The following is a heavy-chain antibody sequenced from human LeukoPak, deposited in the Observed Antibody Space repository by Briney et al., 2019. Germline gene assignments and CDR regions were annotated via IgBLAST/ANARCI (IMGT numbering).Heavy chain of an antibody. CDR2: IRYDGSNK. CDR1: GFTFSSYG. D-gene: IGHD3-9*01. CDR3: ARGSRYFDWLPDHDAFDI. Sequence: QPGGSLRLSCAASGFTFSSYGMHWVRQAPGKGLEWVAFIRYDGSNKYYADSVKGRFTISRDNSKNTLYLQMNSLRAEDTAVYYCARGSRYFDWLPDHDAFDIWGQGTMVTVSS. J-gene: IGHJ3*02. V-gene: IGHV3-30*02.